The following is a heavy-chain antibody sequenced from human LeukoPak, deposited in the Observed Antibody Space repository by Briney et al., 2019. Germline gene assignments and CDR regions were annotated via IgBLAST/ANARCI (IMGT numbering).Heavy chain of an antibody. D-gene: IGHD3-10*01. Sequence: GGSLRLSCAASGFTFDDYGMSWVRQAPGKGLEWVSGINWNGGSTGYADSVEGRFTISRDNAKNSLYLQMNSLRAEDTALYYCARRITMVRGVIRVTPFFDYWGQGTLVTVSS. CDR1: GFTFDDYG. CDR2: INWNGGST. CDR3: ARRITMVRGVIRVTPFFDY. V-gene: IGHV3-20*04. J-gene: IGHJ4*02.